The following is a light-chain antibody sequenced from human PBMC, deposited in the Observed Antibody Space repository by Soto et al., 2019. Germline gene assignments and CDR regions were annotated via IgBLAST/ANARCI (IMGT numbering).Light chain of an antibody. CDR1: ISVVGGYNY. Sequence: QSALTQPASVSGSPGQSITISCTGTISVVGGYNYVSWYQQHPGKAPKLMIYDVSNRPSGVSNRFSGSKSGNTASLTISGLQAEDDADYYSSSYTSSSTLGVFGGGTKLTVL. V-gene: IGLV2-14*01. CDR2: DVS. CDR3: SSYTSSSTLGV. J-gene: IGLJ2*01.